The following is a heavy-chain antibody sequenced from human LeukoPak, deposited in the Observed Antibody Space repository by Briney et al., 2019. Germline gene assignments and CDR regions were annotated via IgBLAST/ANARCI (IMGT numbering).Heavy chain of an antibody. CDR3: ARDVIPINSSGYYSRSYR. D-gene: IGHD3-22*01. Sequence: SVTVSFKCSVGTFINYAISWVRQAPGQGREWMGRIITILGIANYAQKFQPRVTITADKSTSTAYMELSSLRSDDTSVYYCARDVIPINSSGYYSRSYRWGQGTLVTVSS. V-gene: IGHV1-69*04. CDR2: IITILGIA. J-gene: IGHJ5*02. CDR1: VGTFINYA.